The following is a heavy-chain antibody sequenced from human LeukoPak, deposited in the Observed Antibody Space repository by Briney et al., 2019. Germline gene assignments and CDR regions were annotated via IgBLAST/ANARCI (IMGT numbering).Heavy chain of an antibody. V-gene: IGHV3-7*01. CDR2: IKQDGSEK. CDR3: ARVSDYYYYGMDV. CDR1: GFTFSSYW. Sequence: GGSLRLSCAASGFTFSSYWMSWVRQAPGKGLEWVANIKQDGSEKYYVDSVKGRFTISRDNAKNSLYLQMNSLRAEDTTVYYCARVSDYYYYGMDVWGQGTTVTVSS. J-gene: IGHJ6*02.